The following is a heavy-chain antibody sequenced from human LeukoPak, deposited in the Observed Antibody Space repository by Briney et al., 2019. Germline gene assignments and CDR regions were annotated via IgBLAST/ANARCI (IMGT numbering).Heavy chain of an antibody. CDR1: GFTFSSYA. D-gene: IGHD6-19*01. Sequence: GRSLRLSCAASGFTFSSYAMHWVRQAPGKGLEWVAVISYDGSNKYYADSVKGRFTISRDNSKNTLYLQMNSLRAEDTAVYYCARDGESARRLIAVAGIDYWGQGTLVTVSS. CDR3: ARDGESARRLIAVAGIDY. J-gene: IGHJ4*02. V-gene: IGHV3-30*04. CDR2: ISYDGSNK.